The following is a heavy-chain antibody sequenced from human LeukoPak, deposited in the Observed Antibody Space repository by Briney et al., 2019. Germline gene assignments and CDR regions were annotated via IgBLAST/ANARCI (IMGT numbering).Heavy chain of an antibody. CDR1: GFTFSSYE. Sequence: GGSLRLSCAASGFTFSSYEMNWVRQAPGKGLEWVSYISSSGSTIYYADSVKGRFTISRDNSKNTLYLQMNSLRAEDTAVYYCAKEDQRYSSSWYNWFDPWGQGTLVTVSS. CDR3: AKEDQRYSSSWYNWFDP. J-gene: IGHJ5*02. D-gene: IGHD6-13*01. CDR2: ISSSGSTI. V-gene: IGHV3-48*03.